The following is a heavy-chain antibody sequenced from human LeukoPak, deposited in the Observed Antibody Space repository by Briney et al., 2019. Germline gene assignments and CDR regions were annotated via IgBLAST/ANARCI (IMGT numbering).Heavy chain of an antibody. CDR3: ARERGSLPTGDADD. V-gene: IGHV1-18*01. D-gene: IGHD7-27*01. Sequence: ASVKVSCKASGYTFTSYGISWVRQAPGQGLEWMGWISAYNGDANYAQKLQGRVTMTTDTSTSTAYMELRSLRSDDTAVYYCARERGSLPTGDADDWGQGTLVTVSS. CDR1: GYTFTSYG. CDR2: ISAYNGDA. J-gene: IGHJ4*02.